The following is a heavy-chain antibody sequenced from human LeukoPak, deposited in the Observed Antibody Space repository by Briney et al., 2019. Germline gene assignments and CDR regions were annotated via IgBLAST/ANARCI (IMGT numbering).Heavy chain of an antibody. J-gene: IGHJ4*02. CDR2: IYSGGST. CDR1: GFTASSNY. CDR3: ARGRGLPRYLDY. D-gene: IGHD5-12*01. V-gene: IGHV3-53*01. Sequence: PGGSLRPSCAASGFTASSNYMSWVRQAPGKGLEWVSGIYSGGSTYYADSVTGRFTISRDNSKNTLYLQMNTLRAEDTAVYYCARGRGLPRYLDYWGQGTLVTVSS.